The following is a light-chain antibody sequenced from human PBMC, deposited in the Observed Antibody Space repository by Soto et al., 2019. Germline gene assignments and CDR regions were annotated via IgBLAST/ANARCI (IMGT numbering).Light chain of an antibody. J-gene: IGKJ1*01. Sequence: DIQLTQSPSTLSGSVGDRVTMTCRASQTISSWLAWYQQKPGKAPKLLIYAASSLQSGVPSRFSGSGSGTEFTLTISRLQPDDFETYYCQQYASYSPTFGQGTKVDIK. CDR2: AAS. CDR1: QTISSW. V-gene: IGKV1-5*01. CDR3: QQYASYSPT.